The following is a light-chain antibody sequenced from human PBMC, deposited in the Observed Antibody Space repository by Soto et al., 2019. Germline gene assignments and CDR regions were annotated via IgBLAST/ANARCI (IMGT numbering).Light chain of an antibody. CDR2: DAS. CDR3: QQFDNLPIT. Sequence: DIQMTQSPSSLYASVGDRVTITCQASQDITNYLNWYQQKPGKAPKLLIFDASILEPGVPSRFSGSGSGKDFTFTITSLQAEDIATYYCQQFDNLPITFGQGTRLEI. CDR1: QDITNY. V-gene: IGKV1-33*01. J-gene: IGKJ5*01.